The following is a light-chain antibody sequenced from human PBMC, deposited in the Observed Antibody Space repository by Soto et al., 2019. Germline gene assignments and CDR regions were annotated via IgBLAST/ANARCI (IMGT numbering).Light chain of an antibody. CDR2: LDSDGSH. Sequence: QPVLTQSPSASASLGASVKLTCTLSSGHSSYAIAWHQQQPEKGPRYLMKLDSDGSHTKGDAIPDRFSGSSSGAERYLTIXXLQXXXXXXYYCQTWGTGIHVVFGGGTQLTVL. V-gene: IGLV4-69*01. CDR3: QTWGTGIHVV. J-gene: IGLJ2*01. CDR1: SGHSSYA.